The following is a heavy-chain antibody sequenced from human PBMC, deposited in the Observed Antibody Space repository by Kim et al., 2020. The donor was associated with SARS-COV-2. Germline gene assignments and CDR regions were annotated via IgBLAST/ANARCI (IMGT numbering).Heavy chain of an antibody. V-gene: IGHV3-74*01. CDR2: INSDGGTT. Sequence: PGGSLRLSCAASGFTFSSYWMHWVRQAPGKGLVWVSRINSDGGTTSYADSVKGRFTISRDNAKSTLYLQMNSLRAEDTAVYYCASRRYTGTYYYFDYWGQGTLVTVSS. CDR1: GFTFSSYW. D-gene: IGHD1-26*01. J-gene: IGHJ4*02. CDR3: ASRRYTGTYYYFDY.